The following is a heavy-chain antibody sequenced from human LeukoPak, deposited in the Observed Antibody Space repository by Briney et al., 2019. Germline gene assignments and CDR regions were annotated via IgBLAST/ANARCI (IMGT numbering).Heavy chain of an antibody. CDR2: ISSSSSYI. J-gene: IGHJ4*02. Sequence: GGSLRLSCAASGFTFSSYSMNWVRKAPGKGLEWVSSISSSSSYIYYADSVKGRFTISRDNSKNTLYVQMNSLRAQDTAVYYCAKQFLWFGELSHFDYWGQGTLVTVSS. V-gene: IGHV3-21*01. D-gene: IGHD3-10*01. CDR3: AKQFLWFGELSHFDY. CDR1: GFTFSSYS.